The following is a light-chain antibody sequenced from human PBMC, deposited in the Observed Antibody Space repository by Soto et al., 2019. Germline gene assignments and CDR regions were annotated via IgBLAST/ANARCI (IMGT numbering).Light chain of an antibody. CDR2: GAS. CDR3: QQYGSSPET. CDR1: LSVSSSY. J-gene: IGKJ1*01. Sequence: EIGLTQSPGTLSLSPGERATLSCRASLSVSSSYLAWYQQKPGQAPRLLIYGASSRATGIPDRFSGSGSGTDFTLTISRLEPEDFAVYYCQQYGSSPETFGPGTKVEI. V-gene: IGKV3-20*01.